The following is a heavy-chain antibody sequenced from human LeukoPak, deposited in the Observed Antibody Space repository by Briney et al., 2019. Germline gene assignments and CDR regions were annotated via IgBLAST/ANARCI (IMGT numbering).Heavy chain of an antibody. J-gene: IGHJ4*02. CDR2: ISDSGGTT. V-gene: IGHV3-23*01. CDR1: GFTFSYYA. Sequence: GGSLRLSCAASGFTFSYYAMSWVRQAPEKGLEWVSGISDSGGTTYYADSVKGRFTISRDNSKNTLYLQMNSLSADDTAVYYSAEDSIRRLMATNPYCFDSWGQGTLVTVSS. D-gene: IGHD5-24*01. CDR3: AEDSIRRLMATNPYCFDS.